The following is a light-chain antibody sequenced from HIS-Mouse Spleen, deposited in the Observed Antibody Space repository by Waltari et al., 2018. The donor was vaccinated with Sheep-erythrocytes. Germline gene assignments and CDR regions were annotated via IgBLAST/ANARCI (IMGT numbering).Light chain of an antibody. CDR2: QDS. CDR3: QAWDSSTVV. Sequence: SYELTQPPSVSVSPGQTASITCSGDKLGDKYACWYQQKPGHSPVLVIYQDSKRPSGSPGRFSGSNSGNTATLTISGTQAMDEADYYCQAWDSSTVVFGGGTKLTVL. CDR1: KLGDKY. V-gene: IGLV3-1*01. J-gene: IGLJ2*01.